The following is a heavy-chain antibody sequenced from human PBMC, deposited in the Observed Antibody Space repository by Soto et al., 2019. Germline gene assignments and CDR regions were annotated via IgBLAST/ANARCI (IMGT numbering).Heavy chain of an antibody. D-gene: IGHD3-10*01. J-gene: IGHJ4*02. CDR1: GFTFSSYA. CDR3: ARDGFWRPSPGSYFDY. Sequence: QVQLVESGGGVVQPGRSLRLSCAASGFTFSSYAMHWVRQAPGKGLEWVAVISYDGSNKYYADSVKGRFTISRDNSKNTLYLQMNSLRAEDTAVYYCARDGFWRPSPGSYFDYWGQGTLVTVSS. V-gene: IGHV3-30-3*01. CDR2: ISYDGSNK.